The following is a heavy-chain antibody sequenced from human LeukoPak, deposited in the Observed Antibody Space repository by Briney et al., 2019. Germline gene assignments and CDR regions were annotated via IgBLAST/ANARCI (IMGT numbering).Heavy chain of an antibody. V-gene: IGHV4-59*08. Sequence: PSETLSLTCTVSGGSISSYYWSWIRQPPGKGLEWIGYIYYSGSTNYNPSLQSRVTISVDTSKNQFSLKLSSVTAADTAVYYCARQNLIFGVEGPYYFDYWGQGTLVTVSS. D-gene: IGHD3-3*01. CDR2: IYYSGST. CDR3: ARQNLIFGVEGPYYFDY. CDR1: GGSISSYY. J-gene: IGHJ4*02.